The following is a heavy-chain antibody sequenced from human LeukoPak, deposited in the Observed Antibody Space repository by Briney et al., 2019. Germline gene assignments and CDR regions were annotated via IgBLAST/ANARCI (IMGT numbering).Heavy chain of an antibody. V-gene: IGHV4-4*02. D-gene: IGHD6-19*01. J-gene: IGHJ4*02. CDR3: ARDVRSQGAVAGFDY. CDR1: GGSISSSNW. CDR2: IYHSGST. Sequence: SGTLTLTCAVSGGSISSSNWWGWVRSPPGTGLEWSGEIYHSGSTNYNPSLKSRVTISVDNSKNQFSLKLSSVTAADTAVYYCARDVRSQGAVAGFDYWGQGTLVTVSS.